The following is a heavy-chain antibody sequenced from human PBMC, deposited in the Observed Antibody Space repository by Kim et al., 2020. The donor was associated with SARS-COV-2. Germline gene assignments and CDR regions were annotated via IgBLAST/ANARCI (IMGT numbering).Heavy chain of an antibody. Sequence: SETLSLTCTVSGGSISSGGYYWSWIRQHPGKGLEWIGYIYYSGSTYYNPSLKSRVTISVDTSKNQFSLKLSSVTAADTAVYYCARDCSSTSCYLGAFDIWGQGTMVTVSS. CDR3: ARDCSSTSCYLGAFDI. V-gene: IGHV4-31*03. D-gene: IGHD2-2*01. CDR1: GGSISSGGYY. J-gene: IGHJ3*02. CDR2: IYYSGST.